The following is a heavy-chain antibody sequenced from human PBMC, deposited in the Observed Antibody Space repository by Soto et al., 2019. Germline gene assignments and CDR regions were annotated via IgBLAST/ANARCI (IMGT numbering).Heavy chain of an antibody. V-gene: IGHV3-11*01. Sequence: PGGSLRLSCAASGFTFSDYYMSWIRQAPGKGLEWVSYISSSGSTIYYADSVKGRFTISRDNAKNSLYLQMNSLRAEDTAVYYCAREPRTYSNYVYYYMDVWGKGTTVTVSS. D-gene: IGHD4-4*01. CDR3: AREPRTYSNYVYYYMDV. J-gene: IGHJ6*03. CDR1: GFTFSDYY. CDR2: ISSSGSTI.